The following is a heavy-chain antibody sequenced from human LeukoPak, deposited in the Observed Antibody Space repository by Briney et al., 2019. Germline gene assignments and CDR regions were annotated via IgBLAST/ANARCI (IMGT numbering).Heavy chain of an antibody. D-gene: IGHD4-23*01. CDR1: GFTVSSNY. J-gene: IGHJ4*02. Sequence: PGGSLRLSCAASGFTVSSNYVSWVRQAPGKGLEWVSVIYSGGSTYYADSVKGRFTISRGNSKNTLYLQMNSLRAEDTAVYYCARDPWGTVAYYWGQGTLVTVSS. CDR3: ARDPWGTVAYY. CDR2: IYSGGST. V-gene: IGHV3-66*02.